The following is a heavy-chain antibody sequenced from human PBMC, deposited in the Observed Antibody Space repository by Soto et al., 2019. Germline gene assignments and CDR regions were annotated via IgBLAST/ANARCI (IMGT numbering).Heavy chain of an antibody. Sequence: GGSLRLSCAASGFTFSSYWMHWVRQAPGKGLVWVSRINSDGSSTSYADSVKGRFTISRDNAKNTLYLQMNSLRAEDTAVYYCARLSVAGWLLDYWGQGTLVTVSS. D-gene: IGHD5-18*01. CDR3: ARLSVAGWLLDY. J-gene: IGHJ4*02. V-gene: IGHV3-74*01. CDR1: GFTFSSYW. CDR2: INSDGSST.